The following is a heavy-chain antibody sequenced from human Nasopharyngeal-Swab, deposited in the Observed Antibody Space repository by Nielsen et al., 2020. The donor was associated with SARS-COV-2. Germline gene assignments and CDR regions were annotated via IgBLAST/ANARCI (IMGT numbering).Heavy chain of an antibody. CDR2: ISAYNGNT. Sequence: ASVKVSCKASGYTFTSYGISWVRQAPGQGLEWMGWISAYNGNTNYAQKLQGRVTMTTDTSTSTAYMELRSLRSDDTAVYYCARVAYDILTGYATVDDAFDIWGQGTMVTVSS. J-gene: IGHJ3*02. CDR1: GYTFTSYG. CDR3: ARVAYDILTGYATVDDAFDI. V-gene: IGHV1-18*01. D-gene: IGHD3-9*01.